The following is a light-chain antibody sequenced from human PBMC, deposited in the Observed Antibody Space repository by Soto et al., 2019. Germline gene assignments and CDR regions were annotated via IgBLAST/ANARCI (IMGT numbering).Light chain of an antibody. CDR3: QQYGNSLTWT. CDR1: QSVSSTY. Sequence: EIVFTQSPGTLSFSPGERVTLSCRASQSVSSTYLAWYQKKPGQAPRLLIYGASSRATGVPDRFSGSGSGTDFTLTISRLEPEDFAVYYCQQYGNSLTWTFGQGTKVDIK. CDR2: GAS. V-gene: IGKV3-20*01. J-gene: IGKJ1*01.